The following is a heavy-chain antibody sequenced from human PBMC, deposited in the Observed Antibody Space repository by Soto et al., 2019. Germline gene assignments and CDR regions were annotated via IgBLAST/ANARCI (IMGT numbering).Heavy chain of an antibody. D-gene: IGHD3-22*01. V-gene: IGHV3-48*01. CDR1: GLTLSTSS. Sequence: EVQLVESGGMLVQPGGSLTFACAASGLTLSTSSMNWVRQAPGKGLEWISYIRRHTSVTAYADSVKGRFTISRDSAKKSLYLQMDSLRVEDTAVYYCGKVAYSGYYTVDRWGQGTSVTVSS. J-gene: IGHJ5*02. CDR2: IRRHTSVT. CDR3: GKVAYSGYYTVDR.